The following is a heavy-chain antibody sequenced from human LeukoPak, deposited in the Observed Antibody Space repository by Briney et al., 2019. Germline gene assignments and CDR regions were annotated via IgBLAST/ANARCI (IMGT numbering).Heavy chain of an antibody. D-gene: IGHD3-22*01. V-gene: IGHV3-7*04. CDR3: ARGEYYYDGGY. CDR1: GLTFSSFW. Sequence: GGSLRLSCAASGLTFSSFWMSWVRQAPGKGLEWVANIKQDGSEEYYVDSVKGRFTISRDNAKNSLYLEMNSLRAEDTAVYYCARGEYYYDGGYWGQGTLVTVSS. J-gene: IGHJ4*02. CDR2: IKQDGSEE.